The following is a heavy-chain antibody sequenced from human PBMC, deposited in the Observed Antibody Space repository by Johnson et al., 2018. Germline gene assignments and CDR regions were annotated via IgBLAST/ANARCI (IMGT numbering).Heavy chain of an antibody. CDR1: GFTFSSYD. CDR3: ARAPTREGLSAPDV. J-gene: IGHJ6*02. D-gene: IGHD2/OR15-2a*01. V-gene: IGHV3-13*01. Sequence: VQLVQSGGGLVQXGGSXRLXCAASGFTFSSYDMHWVRQATGTGLEWVSAIGTAGDTYYPGPVKGRFTISRENAKNSLYLQMNSLRAEDTAVYSCARAPTREGLSAPDVWGQGTTVTVSS. CDR2: IGTAGDT.